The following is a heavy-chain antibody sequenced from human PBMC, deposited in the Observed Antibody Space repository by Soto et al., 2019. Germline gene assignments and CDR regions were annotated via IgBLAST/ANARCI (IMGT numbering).Heavy chain of an antibody. CDR3: ASETPYDSSGYGVSG. CDR1: GFTFSSYE. J-gene: IGHJ6*02. D-gene: IGHD3-22*01. CDR2: ISSSGSTI. V-gene: IGHV3-48*03. Sequence: PGGSLRLSCAAPGFTFSSYEMNWVRQAPGKGLEWVSYISSSGSTIYYADSVKGRFTISRDNAKNSLYLQMNSLRAEDTAVYYCASETPYDSSGYGVSGWGQVTTGTAAS.